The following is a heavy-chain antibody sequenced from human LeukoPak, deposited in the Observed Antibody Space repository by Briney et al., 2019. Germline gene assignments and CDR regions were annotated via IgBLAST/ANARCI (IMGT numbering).Heavy chain of an antibody. CDR1: GFTFSTYT. CDR2: IDGTNSYT. Sequence: GGSLRLSCAASGFTFSTYTMNWVRQAPGKGLEWVSYIDGTNSYTNYADSVKGRFTIARDNAKNSLYLQMNSLRAEDTAVYYCAAFYYSAFFDYWGLGTLVTVSS. V-gene: IGHV3-21*04. J-gene: IGHJ4*02. D-gene: IGHD3-10*01. CDR3: AAFYYSAFFDY.